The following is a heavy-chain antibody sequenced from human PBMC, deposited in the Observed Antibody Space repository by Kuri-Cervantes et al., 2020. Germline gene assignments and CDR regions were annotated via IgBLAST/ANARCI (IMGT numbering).Heavy chain of an antibody. CDR2: IYYSGTT. CDR1: GDSMNNYG. Sequence: SETLSLTCSVSGDSMNNYGWSWIRQAPGRGLEWIGRIYYSGTTDYNPSLRSRVTISLDTSKNQFSLKLSSVTAADTAVYYCARVVPTYYYDSSGYSSHDAFDIWGQGTMVTVSS. V-gene: IGHV4-59*08. D-gene: IGHD3-22*01. CDR3: ARVVPTYYYDSSGYSSHDAFDI. J-gene: IGHJ3*02.